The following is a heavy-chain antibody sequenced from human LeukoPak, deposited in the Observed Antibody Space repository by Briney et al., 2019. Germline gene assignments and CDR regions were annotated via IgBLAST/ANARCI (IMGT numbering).Heavy chain of an antibody. CDR3: AKGPSQGATWLGDY. D-gene: IGHD6-19*01. V-gene: IGHV3-30*02. Sequence: GGSLRLSCAASGFTFDNYGMHWVRQAPGKGLEWVAFIRHDESVRYYADSVKGRLTISRDNSKNTLSLQMNSLRPEDTAVYYCAKGPSQGATWLGDYWGQGILVTVSS. J-gene: IGHJ4*02. CDR1: GFTFDNYG. CDR2: IRHDESVR.